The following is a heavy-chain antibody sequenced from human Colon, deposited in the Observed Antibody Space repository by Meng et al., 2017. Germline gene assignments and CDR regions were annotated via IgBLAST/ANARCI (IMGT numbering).Heavy chain of an antibody. CDR2: IIPILDIA. D-gene: IGHD5-18*01. Sequence: QVQLVQSGAEVKKPGSSVKFPCKASGGTFSSYAISWVRQAPGQGLEWMGGIIPILDIANYAQKFQGRVTITADKSTSKAYMELSSLGSEDTAVYYCARPASVVYSYGSFDYWGQGTLVTVSS. CDR3: ARPASVVYSYGSFDY. V-gene: IGHV1-69*10. J-gene: IGHJ4*02. CDR1: GGTFSSYA.